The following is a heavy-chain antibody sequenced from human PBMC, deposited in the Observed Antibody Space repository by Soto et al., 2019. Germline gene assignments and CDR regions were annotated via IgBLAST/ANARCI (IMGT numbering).Heavy chain of an antibody. D-gene: IGHD6-13*01. Sequence: PSETLSLTCTVSGGSISSSSYYWGWIRQPPGKGLEWIGSIYYSGSTYYNPSLKSRVTISVDTSKNQFSLKLSSVTAADTAVYYCARHWNQAAGTGSLYNWFDPWGQGTLVTVSS. CDR1: GGSISSSSYY. CDR2: IYYSGST. J-gene: IGHJ5*02. V-gene: IGHV4-39*01. CDR3: ARHWNQAAGTGSLYNWFDP.